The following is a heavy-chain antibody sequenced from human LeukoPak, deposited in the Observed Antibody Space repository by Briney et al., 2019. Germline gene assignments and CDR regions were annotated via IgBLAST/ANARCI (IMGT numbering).Heavy chain of an antibody. J-gene: IGHJ5*02. CDR2: IKQDGSEK. CDR3: ARAPQIGYYYDSSGYGYLIDP. CDR1: KFTFSSYW. V-gene: IGHV3-7*03. D-gene: IGHD3-22*01. Sequence: PGGSLRLSCAASKFTFSSYWMSWVRQAPGKGLEWVANIKQDGSEKYYVDSVKGRFTISRDNAKNSLYLQMNSLRAEDTAVYYCARAPQIGYYYDSSGYGYLIDPWGQGTLVTVSS.